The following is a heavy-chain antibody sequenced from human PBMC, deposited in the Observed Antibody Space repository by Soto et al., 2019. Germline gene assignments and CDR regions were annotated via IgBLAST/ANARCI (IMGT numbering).Heavy chain of an antibody. CDR1: GFTGSTHY. J-gene: IGHJ4*02. CDR3: ARVLSSGWYKNFDY. CDR2: IYSGGST. V-gene: IGHV3-66*01. Sequence: PGXSLRLSCAASGFTGSTHYISWVGQAPGKGLEWVSVIYSGGSTYYADSVKGRFTISRDNSKNTLYLQMNSLRDEDTAVYYCARVLSSGWYKNFDYWGQGTLVTVSS. D-gene: IGHD6-19*01.